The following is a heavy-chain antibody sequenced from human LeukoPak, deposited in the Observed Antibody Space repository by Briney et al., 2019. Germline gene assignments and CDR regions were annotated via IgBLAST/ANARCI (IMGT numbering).Heavy chain of an antibody. J-gene: IGHJ3*02. V-gene: IGHV4-59*01. D-gene: IGHD1-1*01. CDR3: ARHRNDEDAFDI. CDR2: IYYSGST. CDR1: GDSISSYY. Sequence: SETLSLTCTVSGDSISSYYWSWLRQPPGKGLEWIGYIYYSGSTNYNPSLKSRVTISVDTSKNQFSLKLSSVTAADTAVYYCARHRNDEDAFDIWGQGTIVTVSS.